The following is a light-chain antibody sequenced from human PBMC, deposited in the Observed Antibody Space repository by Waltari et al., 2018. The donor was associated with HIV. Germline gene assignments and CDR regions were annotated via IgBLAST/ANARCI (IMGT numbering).Light chain of an antibody. V-gene: IGLV2-23*01. CDR1: SSDVGSYTI. CDR3: CSYTSYSSRI. CDR2: EGS. Sequence: QSALTQPASVSGSPGPSLTISCSGTSSDVGSYTIVSWYQHHPGKAPKLILYEGSKRPSGVSYRFSGSKFGNLASLTISGLQAEDEADYYCCSYTSYSSRIFGGGTKLTVL. J-gene: IGLJ2*01.